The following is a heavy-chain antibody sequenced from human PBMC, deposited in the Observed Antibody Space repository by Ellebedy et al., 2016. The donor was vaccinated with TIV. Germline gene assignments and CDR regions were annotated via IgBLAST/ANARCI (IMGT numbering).Heavy chain of an antibody. Sequence: GGSLRLSCAASGFTFSSYGMHWVRQAPGKGLEWVAVIWYDGSNKYYADSVKGRFTISRDNSKNTLYLQMNSLRAEDTAVYYCAREESYDILTGSFPSFDYWGQGTLVTVSS. CDR3: AREESYDILTGSFPSFDY. CDR2: IWYDGSNK. D-gene: IGHD3-9*01. CDR1: GFTFSSYG. V-gene: IGHV3-33*08. J-gene: IGHJ4*02.